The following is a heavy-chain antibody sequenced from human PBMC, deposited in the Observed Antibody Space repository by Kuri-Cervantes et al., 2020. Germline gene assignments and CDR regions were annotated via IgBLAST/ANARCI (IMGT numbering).Heavy chain of an antibody. Sequence: ASVKVSCKASGYTFTSYGISWVRQAPGQGLEWMGWISAYNGDTNYAQKLQGRVTMTTDTSTSTAYMELRSLRSDDTAVYYCARHDLYYGDLNYWGQGTLVTVSS. CDR1: GYTFTSYG. V-gene: IGHV1-18*01. J-gene: IGHJ4*02. D-gene: IGHD4-17*01. CDR3: ARHDLYYGDLNY. CDR2: ISAYNGDT.